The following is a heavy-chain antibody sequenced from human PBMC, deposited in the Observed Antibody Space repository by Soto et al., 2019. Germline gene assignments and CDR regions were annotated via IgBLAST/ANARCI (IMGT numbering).Heavy chain of an antibody. CDR3: ARGREDDRLLWVFDP. CDR1: GYTFTSYD. D-gene: IGHD2-2*01. Sequence: QVQLVQSVAEVKKPGVSVKVSCKASGYTFTSYDINWVRQATGQGLEWMGWMNPNSGNTGYAQKFQGRVTMTRNTSTSTPYMELSSLRSEDTAVYYCARGREDDRLLWVFDPWDQGTLVTVSS. CDR2: MNPNSGNT. J-gene: IGHJ5*02. V-gene: IGHV1-8*01.